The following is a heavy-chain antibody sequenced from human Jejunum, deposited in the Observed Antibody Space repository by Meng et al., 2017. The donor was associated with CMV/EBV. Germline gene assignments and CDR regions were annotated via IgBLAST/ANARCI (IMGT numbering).Heavy chain of an antibody. CDR2: MWYDGSTK. J-gene: IGHJ4*02. D-gene: IGHD3-22*01. V-gene: IGHV3-33*06. Sequence: SGFTFRDLGMHWVRQAPGKGLEWVAVMWYDGSTKYYADSVKGRFTVSRDTSKNTVYLQMNSLRAEDTAVYYCAKDLRRHMIEYYFDHWGQGSLVTVSS. CDR1: GFTFRDLG. CDR3: AKDLRRHMIEYYFDH.